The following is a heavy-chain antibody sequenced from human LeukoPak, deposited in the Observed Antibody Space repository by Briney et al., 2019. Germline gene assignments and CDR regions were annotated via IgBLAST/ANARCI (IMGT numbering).Heavy chain of an antibody. D-gene: IGHD6-13*01. J-gene: IGHJ4*02. Sequence: PSETLSLTCTVSGGSISGYYWSWIRQPPGKGLEWIGEINHSGSTNYNPSLKSRVTISVDTSKNQFSLKLSSVTAADTAVYYCARGRRVLAAAGTEFDYWGQGTLVTVSS. V-gene: IGHV4-34*01. CDR2: INHSGST. CDR1: GGSISGYY. CDR3: ARGRRVLAAAGTEFDY.